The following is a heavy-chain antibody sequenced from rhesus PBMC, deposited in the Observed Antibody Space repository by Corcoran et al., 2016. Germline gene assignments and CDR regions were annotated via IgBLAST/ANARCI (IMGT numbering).Heavy chain of an antibody. CDR3: AARILAHCSDSGCSPNSLDV. CDR2: IYGSSTST. Sequence: QVQLQESGPGVVKPSETLSLTCAVSGGSISESYRWSWIRPPPGKGPGWIGYIYGSSTSTNYNPSLKSRVTISKDTSKNQFSLKLSSVTAADTAVYYCAARILAHCSDSGCSPNSLDVWGRGVLVTVSS. V-gene: IGHV4S10*01. D-gene: IGHD2-33*01. J-gene: IGHJ5-2*02. CDR1: GGSISESYR.